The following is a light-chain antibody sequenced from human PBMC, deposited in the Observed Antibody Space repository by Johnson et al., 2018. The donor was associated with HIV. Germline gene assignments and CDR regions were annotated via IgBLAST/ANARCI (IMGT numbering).Light chain of an antibody. V-gene: IGLV1-51*02. CDR1: SSNIGNNY. CDR2: ENN. J-gene: IGLJ1*01. CDR3: GTWDSSLSAGGV. Sequence: QSALTQPPSVSAAPGQKVTISCSGSSSNIGNNYVSWYQQVPGTAPKLLIYENNKRPSGIPDRFSGSKSGTSATLGITGLQTWDEADYYCGTWDSSLSAGGVFRTGTKVTVL.